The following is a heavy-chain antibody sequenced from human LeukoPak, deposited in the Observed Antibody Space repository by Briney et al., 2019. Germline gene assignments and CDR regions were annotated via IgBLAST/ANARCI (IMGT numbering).Heavy chain of an antibody. V-gene: IGHV3-73*01. J-gene: IGHJ4*02. CDR3: TRFYDFGRDY. Sequence: PGGSLRLSCAASGFTFSGSAMHWVRQASGKGLEWVGRIRSKANNYATAYAASVKGRFTVSRDDSKNTAYLQMNSLKTEDTAVYYCTRFYDFGRDYWGQGTLVTVSS. D-gene: IGHD3-3*01. CDR2: IRSKANNYAT. CDR1: GFTFSGSA.